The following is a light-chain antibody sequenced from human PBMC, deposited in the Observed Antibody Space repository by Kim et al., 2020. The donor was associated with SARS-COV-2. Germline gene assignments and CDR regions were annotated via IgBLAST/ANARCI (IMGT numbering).Light chain of an antibody. CDR3: QQYYSTPYT. Sequence: DIVMTQSPDSLAVSLGEGATINCKSSQSVLYSSNNKNYLAWYQQKPGQPPKLLIYWASTRESGVPDRFSGSGSGTDFTLTISSLQAEDVAVYYCQQYYSTPYTFGQGTKLEI. V-gene: IGKV4-1*01. J-gene: IGKJ2*01. CDR1: QSVLYSSNNKNY. CDR2: WAS.